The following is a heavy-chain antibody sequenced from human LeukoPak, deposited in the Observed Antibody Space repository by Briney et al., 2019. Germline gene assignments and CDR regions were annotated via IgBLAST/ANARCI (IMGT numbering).Heavy chain of an antibody. J-gene: IGHJ6*02. V-gene: IGHV3-30-3*01. CDR3: ARDGSGDSSSWYVESTDYYYGMDV. CDR2: ISYDGSNK. Sequence: GGSLRLSCAASGFTFSSYAMHWVRQAPGKGLEWVAVISYDGSNKYYADSVKGRFTISRDNSKNTLYLQMNSLRAEDTAVYYCARDGSGDSSSWYVESTDYYYGMDVWGQGTTVTVSS. CDR1: GFTFSSYA. D-gene: IGHD6-13*01.